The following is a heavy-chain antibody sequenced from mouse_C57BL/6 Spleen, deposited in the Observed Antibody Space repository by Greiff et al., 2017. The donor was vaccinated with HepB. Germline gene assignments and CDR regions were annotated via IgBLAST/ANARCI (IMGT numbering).Heavy chain of an antibody. J-gene: IGHJ3*01. D-gene: IGHD1-1*01. CDR1: GYTFTDHT. V-gene: IGHV1-78*01. CDR3: ERGRYYGRSLAY. CDR2: IYPRDGST. Sequence: VQLQQSDAELVKPGASVKISCKVSGYTFTDHTIHWMKQRPEQGLEWIGYIYPRDGSTKYNEKFKGKATLTADKSSSTAYMQLNSLTSEDSAVYCCERGRYYGRSLAYWGQGTLVTVSA.